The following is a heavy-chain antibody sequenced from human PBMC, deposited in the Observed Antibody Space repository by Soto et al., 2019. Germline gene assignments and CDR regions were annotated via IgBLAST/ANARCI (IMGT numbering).Heavy chain of an antibody. J-gene: IGHJ4*02. D-gene: IGHD2-8*02. CDR1: GYTFFTYD. V-gene: IGHV1-18*01. Sequence: ASVKVSCKASGYTFFTYDISWVRQAPGQGLEWMGWISTYSGDTKYAQKFQGRVTMTTDTSTTTAYLELRSLRSDDTAVYYCARQICDSDTGPNFQYYFDSWGQGTPVTVSS. CDR2: ISTYSGDT. CDR3: ARQICDSDTGPNFQYYFDS.